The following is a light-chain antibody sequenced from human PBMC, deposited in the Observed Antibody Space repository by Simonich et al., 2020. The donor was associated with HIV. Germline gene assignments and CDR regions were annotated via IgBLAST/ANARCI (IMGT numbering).Light chain of an antibody. CDR3: QQRTNWLT. J-gene: IGKJ4*01. Sequence: EIVLTQSPATLSLSPGERPTLSCRASQGVGTHLAWYQQKPGQAPRLLIYDPSNRATGLPARFSGSGSGTDFTLTINSLEPGDSAVYYCQQRTNWLTFGGGTKVEIK. CDR2: DPS. V-gene: IGKV3-11*01. CDR1: QGVGTH.